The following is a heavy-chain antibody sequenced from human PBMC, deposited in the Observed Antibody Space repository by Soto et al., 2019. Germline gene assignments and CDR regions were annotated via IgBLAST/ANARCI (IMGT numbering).Heavy chain of an antibody. J-gene: IGHJ3*02. CDR3: ARDGEYVLRNIPGDAFDI. V-gene: IGHV3-30*04. D-gene: IGHD3-3*01. CDR1: GFTFSSHA. CDR2: ISYDGSKI. Sequence: QVQLVESGGGVVQPGRSLRLSCAASGFTFSSHAMHWVRQAPGKGLEWVAVISYDGSKIYYADSVKGRFTISRDNSKNTLYLQMNSLRAEDTAVYFWARDGEYVLRNIPGDAFDIWGQGTMVTVSS.